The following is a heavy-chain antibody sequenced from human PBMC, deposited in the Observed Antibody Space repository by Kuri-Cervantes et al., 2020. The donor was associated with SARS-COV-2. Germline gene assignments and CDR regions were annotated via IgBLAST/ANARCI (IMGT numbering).Heavy chain of an antibody. CDR3: AAQGMVRAPL. CDR2: IRYDGSNK. V-gene: IGHV3-30*02. D-gene: IGHD3-10*01. CDR1: GFTFSTYG. J-gene: IGHJ4*02. Sequence: GESLKISCAASGFTFSTYGMHWVRQAPGKGLEWVAFIRYDGSNKYYADSVKGRFTISRDNAKNSLYLQMNSLRAEDTAVYYCAAQGMVRAPLWGQGTLVTVSS.